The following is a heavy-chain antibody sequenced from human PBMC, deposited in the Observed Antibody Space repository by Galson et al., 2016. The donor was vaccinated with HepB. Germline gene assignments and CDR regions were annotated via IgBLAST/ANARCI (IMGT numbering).Heavy chain of an antibody. CDR3: ARDEGFYNGMDV. CDR2: IHNSGST. CDR1: SGSVSSGGYY. V-gene: IGHV4-61*08. D-gene: IGHD2-2*02. J-gene: IGHJ6*02. Sequence: LYLTCTVSSGSVSSGGYYWSWIRQPPGKGLEWIGYIHNSGSTNYNPFLKSRVTIAVDTSKNQFSLKLSSVTAADTAVYYCARDEGFYNGMDVWGQGTTVTVSS.